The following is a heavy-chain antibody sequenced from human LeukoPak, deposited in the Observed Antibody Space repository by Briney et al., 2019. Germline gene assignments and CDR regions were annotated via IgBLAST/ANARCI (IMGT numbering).Heavy chain of an antibody. CDR3: ARGSPYDGMDV. CDR1: GFTFRSYC. D-gene: IGHD2-8*01. J-gene: IGHJ6*02. V-gene: IGHV3-21*01. CDR2: ISSSSSYI. Sequence: GGSLRLSCAASGFTFRSYCLNWVRQAPGKGLEWVSSISSSSSYIYYADSVKGRFTISRDNAKNSLYLQMNSLRAEDTAVYYCARGSPYDGMDVWGQGTTVTVSS.